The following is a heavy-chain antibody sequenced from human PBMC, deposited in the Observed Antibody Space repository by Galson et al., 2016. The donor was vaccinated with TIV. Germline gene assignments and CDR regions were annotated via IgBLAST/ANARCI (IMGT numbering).Heavy chain of an antibody. CDR2: INPHSGRT. Sequence: SVKVSCKASGYTFTSYDIHWLRQSPGQGPEWMGWINPHSGRTGYAQKFQGRIIMTRDISISTAYMELSSLRSEDTAVYYCARWSSGSYTDLISFAFGIWSQARTVSVSS. V-gene: IGHV1-8*01. CDR1: GYTFTSYD. J-gene: IGHJ3*02. D-gene: IGHD3-22*01. CDR3: ARWSSGSYTDLISFAFGI.